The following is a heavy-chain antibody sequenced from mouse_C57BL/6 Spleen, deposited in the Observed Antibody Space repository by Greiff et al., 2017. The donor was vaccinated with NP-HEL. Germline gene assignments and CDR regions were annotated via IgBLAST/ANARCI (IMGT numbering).Heavy chain of an antibody. CDR1: GYTFTSYW. CDR3: ARWVYGNPVAY. D-gene: IGHD2-1*01. CDR2: IYPGSGST. V-gene: IGHV1-55*01. Sequence: QVQLQQPGAELVKPGASVKMSCKASGYTFTSYWITWVKQRPGQGLEWIGDIYPGSGSTNYIEKFKSKATLTVDTSSSTAYMQLSSLTSEDSAVYYCARWVYGNPVAYWGQGTLVTVSA. J-gene: IGHJ3*01.